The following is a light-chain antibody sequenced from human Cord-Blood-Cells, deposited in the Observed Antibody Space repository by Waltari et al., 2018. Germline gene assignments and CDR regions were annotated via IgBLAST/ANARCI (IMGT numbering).Light chain of an antibody. J-gene: IGLJ3*02. CDR1: SSDVGRYNL. V-gene: IGLV2-23*01. CDR2: EGS. CDR3: CSYAGSSTWV. Sequence: QSALTQPAAVSGSPGLSITISCTGTSSDVGRYNLVSWFQQHPGKPPKLMIYEGSKRPSGVSNRFSGSKSGNTASLTISGLQAEDEADYYCCSYAGSSTWVFGGGTKLTVL.